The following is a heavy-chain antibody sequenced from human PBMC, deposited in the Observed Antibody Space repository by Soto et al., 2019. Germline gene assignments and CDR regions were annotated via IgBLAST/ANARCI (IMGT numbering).Heavy chain of an antibody. CDR3: ARLAAAGYFDY. Sequence: SETLSLTCTVSGGSISSYYWRWIRQPPGKGQEWIGYIYYSGSTNYNPSLKSRVTISVDTSKNQFSLKLSSLPAADSAVYYCARLAAAGYFDYWGQGTLVTVSS. CDR1: GGSISSYY. CDR2: IYYSGST. V-gene: IGHV4-59*08. D-gene: IGHD6-13*01. J-gene: IGHJ4*02.